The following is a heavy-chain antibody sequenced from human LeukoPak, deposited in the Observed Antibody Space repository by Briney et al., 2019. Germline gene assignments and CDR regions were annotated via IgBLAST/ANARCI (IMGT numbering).Heavy chain of an antibody. Sequence: GGSLRLSCAASGFIFSNYGMHWVRQAPGKGLEWVSVIYSGGSTYYADSVKGRFTISRDNSKNTLYLQMNSLRAEDTAVYYCARVVVVAAKYFDYWGQGTLVTVSS. CDR1: GFIFSNYG. CDR3: ARVVVVAAKYFDY. J-gene: IGHJ4*02. CDR2: IYSGGST. D-gene: IGHD2-15*01. V-gene: IGHV3-66*01.